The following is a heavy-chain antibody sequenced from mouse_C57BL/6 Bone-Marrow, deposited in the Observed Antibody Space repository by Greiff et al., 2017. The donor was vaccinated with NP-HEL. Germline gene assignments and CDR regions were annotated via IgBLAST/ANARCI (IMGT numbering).Heavy chain of an antibody. CDR2: IYPRSGNT. CDR1: GYTFTSYG. Sequence: QVQLQQSGAELARPGASVKLSCKASGYTFTSYGISWVKQRTGQGLEWIGEIYPRSGNTYYNEKFKGKATLTADKSSSTAYMELRSLTSEDSAVYFCARWRNYYGTRAWFAYWGQGTLVTVSA. D-gene: IGHD2-1*01. CDR3: ARWRNYYGTRAWFAY. V-gene: IGHV1-81*01. J-gene: IGHJ3*01.